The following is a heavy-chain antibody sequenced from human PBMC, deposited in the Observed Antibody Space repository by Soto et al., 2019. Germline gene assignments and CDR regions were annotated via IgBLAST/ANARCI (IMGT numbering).Heavy chain of an antibody. Sequence: PSQTLSLTCSISGDSVASKSAAWNWIRQSPSRGLEWLGMTYYRSKWYTDYEESVKSRITINPDTSQKQVSLQLKSVTPEDTAVYYCTTGATSGRYVNSSYGIDVWGQGTTVTVSS. D-gene: IGHD3-3*01. CDR1: GDSVASKSAA. CDR2: TYYRSKWYT. V-gene: IGHV6-1*01. CDR3: TTGATSGRYVNSSYGIDV. J-gene: IGHJ6*02.